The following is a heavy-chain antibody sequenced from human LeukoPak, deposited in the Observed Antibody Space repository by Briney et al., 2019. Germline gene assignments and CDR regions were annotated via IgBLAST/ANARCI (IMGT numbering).Heavy chain of an antibody. J-gene: IGHJ4*02. Sequence: GGSLRLSCAASGFTVSSDYLSWVRQAPGKGLECVSVIYSDGSTYYADSVKGRFIISRDNSKNTLYLQMNSLRAEDTAVYYCARVRYSGSYFGYWGQGTRVTVSS. CDR1: GFTVSSDY. CDR3: ARVRYSGSYFGY. CDR2: IYSDGST. V-gene: IGHV3-66*01. D-gene: IGHD1-26*01.